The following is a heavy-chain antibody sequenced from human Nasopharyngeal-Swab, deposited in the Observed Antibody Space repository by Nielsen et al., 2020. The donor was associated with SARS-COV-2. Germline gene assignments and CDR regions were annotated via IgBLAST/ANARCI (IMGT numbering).Heavy chain of an antibody. D-gene: IGHD3-16*01. CDR2: IYYSGST. CDR3: ASHHYDYGSLDY. Sequence: WIRQPPGKGLEWIGYIYYSGSTYYNPSLKSRVTISVETSKNQFSLKLSSVTAADTAVYYCASHHYDYGSLDYWGQGTLVTVSS. J-gene: IGHJ4*02. V-gene: IGHV4-30-4*01.